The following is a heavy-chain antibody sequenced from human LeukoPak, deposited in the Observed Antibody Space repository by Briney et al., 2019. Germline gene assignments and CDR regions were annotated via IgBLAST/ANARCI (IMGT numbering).Heavy chain of an antibody. J-gene: IGHJ4*02. D-gene: IGHD5-18*01. CDR1: GYTFTSYY. CDR2: INTNTGNP. CDR3: ASSGYSYGSDY. V-gene: IGHV7-4-1*02. Sequence: ASVKVSCKASGYTFTSYYMHWVRQAPGQGLEWMGWINTNTGNPTYAQGFTGRFVFSLDTSVSTAYLQISSLKAEDTAVYYCASSGYSYGSDYWGQGTLVTVSS.